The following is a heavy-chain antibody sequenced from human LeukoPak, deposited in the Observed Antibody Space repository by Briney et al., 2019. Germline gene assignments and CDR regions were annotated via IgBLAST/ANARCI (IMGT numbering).Heavy chain of an antibody. J-gene: IGHJ6*03. CDR3: ARDGGDPYYYYYMDV. D-gene: IGHD2-21*02. V-gene: IGHV4-39*07. CDR2: IYYSGST. CDR1: GGSISSSSYY. Sequence: SETLSLTCTVSGGSISSSSYYWGWIRQPPGKGLEWIGSIYYSGSTYYNPSLKSRVTISVDTSKNQFSLKLSSVTAADTAVYYCARDGGDPYYYYYMDVWGKGTTVTVSS.